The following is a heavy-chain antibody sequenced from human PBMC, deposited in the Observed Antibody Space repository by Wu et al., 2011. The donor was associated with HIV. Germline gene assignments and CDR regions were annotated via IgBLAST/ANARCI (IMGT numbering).Heavy chain of an antibody. Sequence: QVQLVQSGAEVKKPGSSVKVSCKASGGTFSSYAISWVRQAPGQGLEWMGGINPIFGTANYAQKFQGRVTISTDESTTTAYMELSSLKSDDTAVYYCARPYCSGGTCYFEYFQHWARAPWSPSPQ. CDR3: ARPYCSGGTCYFEYFQH. CDR1: GGTFSSYA. D-gene: IGHD2-15*01. CDR2: INPIFGTA. J-gene: IGHJ1*01. V-gene: IGHV1-69*01.